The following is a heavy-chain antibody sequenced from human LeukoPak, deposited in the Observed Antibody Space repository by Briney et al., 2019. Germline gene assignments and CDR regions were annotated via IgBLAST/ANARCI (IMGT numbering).Heavy chain of an antibody. Sequence: GGSLRLSCVASGFSFSNFAMNWVRQVPGKGLQWVATVSAGGTNTYYADSVKGRFTISRDNSKNTLFVQMNNLRAEDTAIYYCAKKRGGVPPPNGYFESWGQGALVSVSS. CDR3: AKKRGGVPPPNGYFES. CDR1: GFSFSNFA. V-gene: IGHV3-23*01. CDR2: VSAGGTNT. D-gene: IGHD3-16*01. J-gene: IGHJ4*02.